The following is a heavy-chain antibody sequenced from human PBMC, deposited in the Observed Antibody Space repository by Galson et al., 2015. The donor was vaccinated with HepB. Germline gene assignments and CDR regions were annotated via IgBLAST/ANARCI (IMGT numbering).Heavy chain of an antibody. CDR1: GFTFRSYS. CDR3: ARGPVSRFDY. J-gene: IGHJ4*02. Sequence: LRLSCAASGFTFRSYSMGWVRQAPGKGLEWVSSIYNENLNSEIHYADSVKGRFTISRDNAKNSLYLQMNSLRADDTAVYYCARGPVSRFDYWGQGTLVTVSS. CDR2: IYNENLNSEI. V-gene: IGHV3-21*01.